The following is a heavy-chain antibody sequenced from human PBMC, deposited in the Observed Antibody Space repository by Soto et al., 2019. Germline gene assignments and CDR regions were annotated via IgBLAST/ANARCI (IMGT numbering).Heavy chain of an antibody. CDR1: GYTFTSYG. V-gene: IGHV1-18*01. CDR3: ARDDPAHYDFWSGYLYYYGMDV. CDR2: ISAYNGNT. Sequence: QVQLVQSGAEVKKPGASVKVSCKASGYTFTSYGISWVRQAPGQGLEWMGWISAYNGNTNYAQKLQGRVTMTTDTSTSTAYMELRSLRSDDTAVYYCARDDPAHYDFWSGYLYYYGMDVCGQGTTVTVSS. D-gene: IGHD3-3*01. J-gene: IGHJ6*02.